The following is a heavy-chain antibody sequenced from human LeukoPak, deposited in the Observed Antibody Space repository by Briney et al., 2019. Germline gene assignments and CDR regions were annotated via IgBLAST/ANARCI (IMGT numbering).Heavy chain of an antibody. V-gene: IGHV3-23*01. CDR3: AKDLGRYRNNYFDY. CDR1: GFTFNSYA. Sequence: GGSLRLSCAASGFTFNSYAMSWVRQAPEKGLEWVATTSGSGGGTYYADFVKGRFTISRDDSKNTLYLQMNSLRAEDTAVYYCAKDLGRYRNNYFDYWGQGTLVTVSS. J-gene: IGHJ4*02. CDR2: TSGSGGGT. D-gene: IGHD1-26*01.